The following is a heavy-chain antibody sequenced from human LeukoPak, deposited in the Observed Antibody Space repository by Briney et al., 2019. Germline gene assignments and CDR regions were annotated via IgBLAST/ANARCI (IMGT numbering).Heavy chain of an antibody. CDR3: ASRVTNDGYYFDY. Sequence: SETLSLTCAVYGGSFSGYDWSWIRQPPGKGLEWIGEINHSGSTNYNPSLKSRVTISVDTSKNQFSLKLSSVTAADTAVYSCASRVTNDGYYFDYWGQGTLVTVSS. V-gene: IGHV4-34*01. CDR1: GGSFSGYD. D-gene: IGHD4-11*01. J-gene: IGHJ4*02. CDR2: INHSGST.